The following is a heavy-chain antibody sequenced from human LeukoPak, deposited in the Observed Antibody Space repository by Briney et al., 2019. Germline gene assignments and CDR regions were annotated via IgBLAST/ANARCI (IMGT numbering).Heavy chain of an antibody. D-gene: IGHD1-26*01. CDR2: IYYSGST. CDR3: ARSWDPPAFDI. CDR1: GGSISSYY. V-gene: IGHV4-59*01. J-gene: IGHJ3*02. Sequence: SEALSLTCPVSGGSISSYYWSWIRQPPGKGLEWIGYIYYSGSTNYNPSLKSRVTISVDTSKNQFSLKLSSVTAADTAVYYCARSWDPPAFDIWGQGTMVTVSS.